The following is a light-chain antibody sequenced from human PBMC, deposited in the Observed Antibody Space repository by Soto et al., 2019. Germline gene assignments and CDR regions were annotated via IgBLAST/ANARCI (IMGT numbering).Light chain of an antibody. J-gene: IGLJ1*01. V-gene: IGLV2-14*01. CDR2: EVN. Sequence: QSALTQPASVSGSPGQSVTISCTGPRSDIGDSNFISWYQQSPGKAPRLLIYEVNNRPSGVSRRFSGSKAGNTASLTISGLLADDEADYFCASFRSGTILVFGSGTKLTVL. CDR1: RSDIGDSNF. CDR3: ASFRSGTILV.